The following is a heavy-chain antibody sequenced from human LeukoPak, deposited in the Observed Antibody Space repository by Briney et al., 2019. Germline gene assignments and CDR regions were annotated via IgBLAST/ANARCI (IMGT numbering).Heavy chain of an antibody. Sequence: PGGSLRLSCAASGFTFSSYSMNWVRQAPGKGLEWVSYISSSSSTIYYADSVKGRFTISRDNAKNSLYLQMNSLRAEDTAVYYCARDWSSGSYYRVNYYYYMDVWGKGTTVTVSS. D-gene: IGHD1-26*01. CDR3: ARDWSSGSYYRVNYYYYMDV. J-gene: IGHJ6*03. CDR1: GFTFSSYS. CDR2: ISSSSSTI. V-gene: IGHV3-48*04.